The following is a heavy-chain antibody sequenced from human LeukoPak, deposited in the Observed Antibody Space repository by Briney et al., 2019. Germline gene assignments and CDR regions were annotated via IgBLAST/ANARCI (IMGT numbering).Heavy chain of an antibody. Sequence: PSETLSLTCTVSGGSISSYYWSWIRQPPGKGLEWIGYIYYSGSTNYNPSLKSRVTISVDTSKNQFSLKLSSVTAADTAVYYCVRRSTYYYDTGMDVWGQGTTVTVSS. CDR1: GGSISSYY. CDR3: VRRSTYYYDTGMDV. V-gene: IGHV4-59*08. CDR2: IYYSGST. J-gene: IGHJ6*02. D-gene: IGHD3-22*01.